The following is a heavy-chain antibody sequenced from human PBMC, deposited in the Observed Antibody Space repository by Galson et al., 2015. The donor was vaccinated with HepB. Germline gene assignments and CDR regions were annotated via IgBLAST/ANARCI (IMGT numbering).Heavy chain of an antibody. CDR3: ARDALDPSVRGRDYYYYYGMDV. Sequence: TLSLTCTVSGGSISSYYWSWIRQPAGKGLEWIGRIYTSGSTNYNPSLKSRVTMSVDTSKNQFSLKLSSVTAADTAVYYCARDALDPSVRGRDYYYYYGMDVWGQGTTVTVSS. CDR1: GGSISSYY. D-gene: IGHD3-10*01. V-gene: IGHV4-4*07. J-gene: IGHJ6*02. CDR2: IYTSGST.